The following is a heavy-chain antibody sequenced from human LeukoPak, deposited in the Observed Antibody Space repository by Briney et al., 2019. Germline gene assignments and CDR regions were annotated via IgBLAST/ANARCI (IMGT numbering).Heavy chain of an antibody. V-gene: IGHV3-74*01. D-gene: IGHD6-6*01. J-gene: IGHJ6*03. CDR2: INSDGSST. CDR3: ARDRPGGYYYMDV. CDR1: GFTFSSYW. Sequence: TGGSLRLSCAASGFTFSSYWMHWVRHAPGKGLVWVSRINSDGSSTIYADSVEGRFTISRDNAKNTLYLQMNSLRAEDTAVYYCARDRPGGYYYMDVWGKGTTVTISS.